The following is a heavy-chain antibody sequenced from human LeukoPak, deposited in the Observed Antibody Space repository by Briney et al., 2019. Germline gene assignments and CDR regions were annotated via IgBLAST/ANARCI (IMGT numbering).Heavy chain of an antibody. CDR3: AREVPYDTSRYYQPFDY. D-gene: IGHD3-22*01. CDR1: GGTFSSYA. Sequence: SVKVSCKASGGTFSSYAISWVRQAPGQGLEWMGGIIPIFGTANYAQKLQGRVTMTTDTSTSTAYMNLRSLRSDDTAVYYCAREVPYDTSRYYQPFDYWGQGTLVTVSS. J-gene: IGHJ4*02. V-gene: IGHV1-69*05. CDR2: IIPIFGTA.